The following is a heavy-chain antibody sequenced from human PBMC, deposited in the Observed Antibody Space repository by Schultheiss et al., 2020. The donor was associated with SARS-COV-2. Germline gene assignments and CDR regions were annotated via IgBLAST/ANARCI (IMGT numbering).Heavy chain of an antibody. Sequence: GGSLRLSCAASGFTFDDYAMHWVRQAPGKGLEWVSGISWNSGSIGYADSVKGRFTISRDNAKNSLYLQMNSLRAEDTALYYCAKDMSSWATTGVSYGMDVWGQGTTVTVSS. D-gene: IGHD4-23*01. CDR1: GFTFDDYA. V-gene: IGHV3-9*01. J-gene: IGHJ6*02. CDR3: AKDMSSWATTGVSYGMDV. CDR2: ISWNSGSI.